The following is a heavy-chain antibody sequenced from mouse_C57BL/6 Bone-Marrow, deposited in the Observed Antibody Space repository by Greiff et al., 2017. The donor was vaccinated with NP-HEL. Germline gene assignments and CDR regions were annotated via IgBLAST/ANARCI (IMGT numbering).Heavy chain of an antibody. CDR3: ARLLRYRYFDV. CDR2: IDPSDSET. CDR1: GYIFTSYW. Sequence: QVQLQQPGAELVRPGSSVKLSCKASGYIFTSYWMHWVKQRPIQGLEWIGNIDPSDSETHYNQKFKDKATLTVDKSSSTAYMQLSSLTSEDSAVYYCARLLRYRYFDVWGTGTTVTVSS. V-gene: IGHV1-52*01. J-gene: IGHJ1*03. D-gene: IGHD1-1*01.